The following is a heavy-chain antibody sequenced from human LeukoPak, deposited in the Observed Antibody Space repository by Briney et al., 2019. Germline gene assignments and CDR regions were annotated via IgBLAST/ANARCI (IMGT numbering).Heavy chain of an antibody. CDR3: ARDRIYYSDY. V-gene: IGHV3-33*01. CDR1: GFTFSTYG. CDR2: IWYDGSNK. J-gene: IGHJ4*02. D-gene: IGHD1-14*01. Sequence: GTSLRLSCAASGFTFSTYGMHWVRQAPGKGLEWVALIWYDGSNKYYADSVKGRFTISRDNSKNTLYLQMNSLTAEDTAEYYCARDRIYYSDYWGQGTLVTVSS.